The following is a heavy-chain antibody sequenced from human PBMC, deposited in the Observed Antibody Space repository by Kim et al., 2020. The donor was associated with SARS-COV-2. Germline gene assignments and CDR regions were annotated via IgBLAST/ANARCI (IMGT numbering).Heavy chain of an antibody. D-gene: IGHD2-21*02. CDR3: AKEPLAYCGGDCYWREVDQ. J-gene: IGHJ4*02. CDR1: GFTFGDYA. CDR2: ISWNSGSI. V-gene: IGHV3-9*01. Sequence: SLRLSCAASGFTFGDYAMHWVRQAPGKGLEWVSGISWNSGSIGYADSVKGRFTISRDNAKNSLYLQMNSLRAEDTALYYCAKEPLAYCGGDCYWREVDQRGQGTLGTVSS.